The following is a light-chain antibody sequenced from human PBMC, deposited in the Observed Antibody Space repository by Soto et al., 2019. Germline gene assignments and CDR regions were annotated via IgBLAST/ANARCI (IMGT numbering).Light chain of an antibody. Sequence: EIVLTQSPGTLSLSPGERATLSCRASQRVSSSYLAWYQQKPGLAPRLLIYGASGRATGVPDRFSGSGSGTDFTLTISRLEPEDFAVYYCQQYGSSPLVTFGQGTRLEIK. V-gene: IGKV3-20*01. J-gene: IGKJ5*01. CDR1: QRVSSSY. CDR2: GAS. CDR3: QQYGSSPLVT.